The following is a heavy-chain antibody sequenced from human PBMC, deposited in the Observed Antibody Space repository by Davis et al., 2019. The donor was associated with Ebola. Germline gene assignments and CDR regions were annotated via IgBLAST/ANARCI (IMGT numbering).Heavy chain of an antibody. Sequence: PGGSLRLSCAASGFIFNSYAMTWARQAPGKGLEWVSSISGSGGSTYYADSVKGRFTISRDNSKNTVYLQMNSLRAEDTAVYYCANWKEGAMVYFDYWGQGTLVTVSS. J-gene: IGHJ4*02. V-gene: IGHV3-23*01. CDR2: ISGSGGST. D-gene: IGHD5-18*01. CDR3: ANWKEGAMVYFDY. CDR1: GFIFNSYA.